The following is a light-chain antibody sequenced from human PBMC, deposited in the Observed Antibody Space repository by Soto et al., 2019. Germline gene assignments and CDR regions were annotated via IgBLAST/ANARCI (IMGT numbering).Light chain of an antibody. Sequence: QSVLTQPASVSGSPGQSITISCTGTTSDVGAYNYVSWYQQHPGKAPKIMIYEVSNRPSGVSNRFSGSKSGNTASLTISGLQAEDEGDYYCSSFTSTNTWVFGGGTKVTVL. CDR1: TSDVGAYNY. CDR3: SSFTSTNTWV. CDR2: EVS. J-gene: IGLJ3*02. V-gene: IGLV2-14*01.